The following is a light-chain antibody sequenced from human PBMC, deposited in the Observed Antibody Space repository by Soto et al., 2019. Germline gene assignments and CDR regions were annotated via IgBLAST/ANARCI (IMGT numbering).Light chain of an antibody. J-gene: IGLJ3*02. Sequence: QSVLTQSPSASGTPGQRVTISCSGSTSNIGRNTVNWYQQLPGTAPKLLTHSNNQRPSGVPDRFSGSKSGTSASLAISGLQSEDEADYYCASWDDSLNGWWFCGGTQLTVL. CDR3: ASWDDSLNGWW. CDR2: SNN. V-gene: IGLV1-44*01. CDR1: TSNIGRNT.